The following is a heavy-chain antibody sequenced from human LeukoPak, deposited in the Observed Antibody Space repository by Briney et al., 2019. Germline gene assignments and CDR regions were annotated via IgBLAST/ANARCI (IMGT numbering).Heavy chain of an antibody. V-gene: IGHV4-59*01. CDR2: IYYSGST. CDR1: GGSISSYY. Sequence: SETLSLTCTVSGGSISSYYWSWIRQPPGKGLEWIGYIYYSGSTNYNPSLKSRVTISVDTSKNQFSLKLSSVTAADTAVYYCARDAYGYNDFDIWGQGTMVTVSS. CDR3: ARDAYGYNDFDI. J-gene: IGHJ3*02. D-gene: IGHD5-24*01.